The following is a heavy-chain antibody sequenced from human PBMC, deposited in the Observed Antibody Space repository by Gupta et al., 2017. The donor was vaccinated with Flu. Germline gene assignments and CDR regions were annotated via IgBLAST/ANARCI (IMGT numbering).Heavy chain of an antibody. CDR1: YA. Sequence: YAMSWVRQAPGKGLEWVSAISGSGGSTYYADSVKGRFTISRDNSKNTLYLQMNRLRAEDTAVYYCAKDLHGKWLTDAFDIWGQGTMVTVSS. CDR2: ISGSGGST. J-gene: IGHJ3*02. D-gene: IGHD3-22*01. V-gene: IGHV3-23*01. CDR3: AKDLHGKWLTDAFDI.